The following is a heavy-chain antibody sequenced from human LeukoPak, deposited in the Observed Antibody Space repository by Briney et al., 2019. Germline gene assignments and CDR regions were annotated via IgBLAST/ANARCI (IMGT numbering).Heavy chain of an antibody. CDR3: AREYYYDSSGYPFDY. Sequence: GGPLRLSCAASGFTFSNYWMSWVRQAPGKGLECLANIKQDGSETYYADSVKGRFTISRGNAKNSLYLQMNSLRAEDTAVYYCAREYYYDSSGYPFDYWGQGTLVTVSS. CDR2: IKQDGSET. D-gene: IGHD3-22*01. V-gene: IGHV3-7*01. CDR1: GFTFSNYW. J-gene: IGHJ4*02.